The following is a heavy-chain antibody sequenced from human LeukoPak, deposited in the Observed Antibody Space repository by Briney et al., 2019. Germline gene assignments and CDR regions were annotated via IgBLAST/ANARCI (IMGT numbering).Heavy chain of an antibody. CDR1: GYTFTSYY. Sequence: ASVKVSCKASGYTFTSYYMHWVRQAPGQGLEWMGIINPSGGSTSYAQKFQGRVTMTRDTSISTAYMELSRLRSDDTAVYYCARSTYSRTLYYFDYWGQGTLVTVSS. V-gene: IGHV1-46*01. D-gene: IGHD6-13*01. J-gene: IGHJ4*02. CDR3: ARSTYSRTLYYFDY. CDR2: INPSGGST.